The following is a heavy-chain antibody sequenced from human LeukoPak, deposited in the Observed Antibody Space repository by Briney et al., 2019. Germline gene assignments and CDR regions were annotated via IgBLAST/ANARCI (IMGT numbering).Heavy chain of an antibody. D-gene: IGHD4-17*01. Sequence: ASVKVSCKGYGYTFINHDIDWVRQAAGQGLEWMGWMNSNSGNTGYAQKFQGRVTMTEDTSTGTAYMELSSLYFEDTAVYYCATLEPEPGDFGGLAYWGQGTLVTVSS. J-gene: IGHJ4*02. CDR3: ATLEPEPGDFGGLAY. CDR2: MNSNSGNT. CDR1: GYTFINHD. V-gene: IGHV1-8*02.